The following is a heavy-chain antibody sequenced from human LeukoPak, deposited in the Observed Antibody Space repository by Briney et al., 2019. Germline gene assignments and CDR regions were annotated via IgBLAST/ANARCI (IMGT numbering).Heavy chain of an antibody. J-gene: IGHJ4*02. D-gene: IGHD6-19*01. CDR3: ARGALVFGSYSSGWYYFDY. CDR1: GYTFTSYG. CDR2: ISAYNGNT. Sequence: ASVKVSCKASGYTFTSYGISWVRQAPGQGLEWMGWISAYNGNTNYAQKLQGRVTMTTDTSTSTAYMELRSLRSDDTAVYYCARGALVFGSYSSGWYYFDYWGQGTLVTVSS. V-gene: IGHV1-18*01.